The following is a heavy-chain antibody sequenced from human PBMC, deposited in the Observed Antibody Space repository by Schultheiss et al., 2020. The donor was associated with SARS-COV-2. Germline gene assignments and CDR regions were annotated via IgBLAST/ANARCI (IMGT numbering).Heavy chain of an antibody. CDR3: ARGGLRFLEWLSTHRGWFDP. J-gene: IGHJ5*02. V-gene: IGHV1-3*01. CDR1: GFTFSSYA. Sequence: GESLKISCAASGFTFSSYAMHWVRQAPGQRLEWMGWINAGNGNTKYSQKFQGRVTITRDTSASTAYMELSSLRSEDTAVYYCARGGLRFLEWLSTHRGWFDPWGQGTLVTVSS. CDR2: INAGNGNT. D-gene: IGHD3-3*01.